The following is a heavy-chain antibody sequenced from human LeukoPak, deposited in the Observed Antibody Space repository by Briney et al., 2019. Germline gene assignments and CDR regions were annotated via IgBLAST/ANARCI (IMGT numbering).Heavy chain of an antibody. Sequence: PGGSLRLSCAASGFTVSSSYMTWVRQAPGKGLEWVSVLYPGGTTYFADSVKGRFTISRDNSKNTLYLQMNSLRPEDTALYYCARTVVAAKTYYFDYWGRGTLVTVSS. CDR1: GFTVSSSY. CDR2: LYPGGTT. CDR3: ARTVVAAKTYYFDY. D-gene: IGHD2-15*01. V-gene: IGHV3-53*01. J-gene: IGHJ4*02.